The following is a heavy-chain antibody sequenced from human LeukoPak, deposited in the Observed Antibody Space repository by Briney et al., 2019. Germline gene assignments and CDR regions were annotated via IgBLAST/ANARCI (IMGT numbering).Heavy chain of an antibody. CDR1: GGSISSSSYY. CDR3: ARQRSYYDFWSGYLDAFDI. J-gene: IGHJ3*02. CDR2: IYYSGST. D-gene: IGHD3-3*01. V-gene: IGHV4-39*01. Sequence: PSETLSLTCTVSGGSISSSSYYWGWIRQPPGKELEWIGSIYYSGSTYYNPSLKSRVTISVDPSKNQFSLKLSSVTAADTAVYYCARQRSYYDFWSGYLDAFDIWGQGTMVTVSS.